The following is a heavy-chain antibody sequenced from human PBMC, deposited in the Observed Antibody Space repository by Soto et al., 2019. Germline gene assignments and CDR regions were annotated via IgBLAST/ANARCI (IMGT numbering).Heavy chain of an antibody. CDR3: VSEGAGFGH. D-gene: IGHD1-26*01. J-gene: IGHJ4*02. CDR1: GFTFSVSS. CDR2: IRSKANNNAT. Sequence: EVQLVESGGGLVQPWGSVRLSCAGSGFTFSVSSMHWVRQAPGKGLEWLGRIRSKANNNATIYSESVRGRFIISRDDSQDTMFLQMISLRTEDTAMYYCVSEGAGFGHWGQGTLVTVSS. V-gene: IGHV3-73*01.